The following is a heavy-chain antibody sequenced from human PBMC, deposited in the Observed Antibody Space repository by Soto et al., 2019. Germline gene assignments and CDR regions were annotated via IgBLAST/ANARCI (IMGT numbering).Heavy chain of an antibody. CDR3: ARDLYDFWSGPPEKDYYGMDV. CDR1: VFTFSSYG. CDR2: IWYDGSNK. V-gene: IGHV3-33*01. J-gene: IGHJ6*02. Sequence: GGSLRLSCAASVFTFSSYGMHWVRQAPGKGLEWVAVIWYDGSNKYYADSVKGRFTISRDNSKNTLYLQMNSLRAEDTAVYYCARDLYDFWSGPPEKDYYGMDVWGQGTTVTVSS. D-gene: IGHD3-3*01.